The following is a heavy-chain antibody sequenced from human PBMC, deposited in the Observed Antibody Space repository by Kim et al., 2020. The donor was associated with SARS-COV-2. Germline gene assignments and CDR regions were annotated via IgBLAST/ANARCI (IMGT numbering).Heavy chain of an antibody. D-gene: IGHD2-2*01. V-gene: IGHV3-7*03. CDR3: ARQVNAGFNYFDY. Sequence: YVDSVKGRFPISRDNAKNSLYLQMNRLRAEEPAVYYCARQVNAGFNYFDYWGQGTLVTVSS. J-gene: IGHJ4*02.